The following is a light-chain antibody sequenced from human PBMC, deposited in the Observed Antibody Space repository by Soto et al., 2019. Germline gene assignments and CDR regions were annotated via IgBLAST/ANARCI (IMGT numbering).Light chain of an antibody. CDR2: GAS. CDR1: QSVSSIY. V-gene: IGKV3-20*01. J-gene: IGKJ1*01. CDR3: QQYGSSSWT. Sequence: EIVLTQSPGTLSLSPGERATLSCRASQSVSSIYLAWYQHKPGQAPRLLIYGASSRATGIPDRFSGSGSGTDFTLTIGRLEPGDFAVYYCQQYGSSSWTFGRGTTVLIK.